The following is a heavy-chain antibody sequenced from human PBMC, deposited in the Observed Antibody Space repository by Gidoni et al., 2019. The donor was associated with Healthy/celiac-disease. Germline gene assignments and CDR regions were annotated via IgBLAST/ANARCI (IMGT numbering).Heavy chain of an antibody. J-gene: IGHJ6*02. Sequence: EVKLLEYGGGLVQPVRSLRLSGAASGFTFISYAMSWVRQAPGNGLEWVSAISGSGGSTYYADSVKGRFTISRDNSKNTLYLQMNSLRAEDTAVYYCAKDRMVRGVIRQGLYYYYGMDVWGQGTTVTVSS. CDR3: AKDRMVRGVIRQGLYYYYGMDV. V-gene: IGHV3-23*01. CDR1: GFTFISYA. CDR2: ISGSGGST. D-gene: IGHD3-10*01.